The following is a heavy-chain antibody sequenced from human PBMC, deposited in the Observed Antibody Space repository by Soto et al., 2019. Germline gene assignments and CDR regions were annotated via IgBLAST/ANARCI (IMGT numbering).Heavy chain of an antibody. V-gene: IGHV4-31*03. CDR1: GGSASSGGYY. CDR3: ARTYYYYYAMDV. Sequence: QVQLQESGPGLVKPSQTLSLTCTVSGGSASSGGYYWTWIRQQPGKGLEWIWYIYYSGTTYYNPPLKSRVTISVDTSKNQLSLKLSSVTAADTAVYYCARTYYYYYAMDVWGQGTMVTVSS. CDR2: IYYSGTT. J-gene: IGHJ6*02.